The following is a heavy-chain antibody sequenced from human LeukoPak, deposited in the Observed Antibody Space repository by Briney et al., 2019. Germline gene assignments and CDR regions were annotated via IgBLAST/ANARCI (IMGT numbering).Heavy chain of an antibody. J-gene: IGHJ4*02. Sequence: MASETLSLTCSISDDSINNDRYFWAWIRQPPGKGLEWIASINYSGRTYYNPSLNSRLIISVDTAKRQFSLKLTSVTAADTALYFCARDIDDVGALFDFWGQGTLVTVSS. D-gene: IGHD1-26*01. CDR3: ARDIDDVGALFDF. CDR1: DDSINNDRYF. CDR2: INYSGRT. V-gene: IGHV4-39*07.